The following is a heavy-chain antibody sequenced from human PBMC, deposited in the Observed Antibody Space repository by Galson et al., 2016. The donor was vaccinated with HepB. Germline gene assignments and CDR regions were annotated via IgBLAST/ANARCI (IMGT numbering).Heavy chain of an antibody. Sequence: LRLSCAASGFTFSSYAMTWVRQAPGKGLEWVSGISGSGDSAYYGDSVKGRFSISRDNSKNTLYLQMNSLRADDTAVYFWAKDQTTYDPGWYFDIWGRGTLVTVSS. CDR3: AKDQTTYDPGWYFDI. V-gene: IGHV3-23*01. J-gene: IGHJ2*01. CDR1: GFTFSSYA. CDR2: ISGSGDSA. D-gene: IGHD3-3*01.